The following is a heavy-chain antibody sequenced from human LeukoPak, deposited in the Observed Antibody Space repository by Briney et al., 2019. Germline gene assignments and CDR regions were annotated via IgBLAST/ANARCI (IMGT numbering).Heavy chain of an antibody. V-gene: IGHV4-34*01. D-gene: IGHD4-17*01. CDR1: GGSFSGYY. J-gene: IGHJ5*02. Sequence: SETLSLTCAVYGGSFSGYYWSWIRQPPGKGLEWIGEINHSGSTNYNPSLKSRVTISVGTSKNQFSLKLSSVTAADTAVYYCARGLRGPYNWFDPWGQGTLVTVSS. CDR2: INHSGST. CDR3: ARGLRGPYNWFDP.